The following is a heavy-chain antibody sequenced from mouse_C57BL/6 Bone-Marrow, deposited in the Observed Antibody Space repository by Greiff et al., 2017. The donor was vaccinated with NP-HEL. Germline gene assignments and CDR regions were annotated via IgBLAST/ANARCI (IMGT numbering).Heavy chain of an antibody. V-gene: IGHV1-64*01. Sequence: QVQLQQPGAELVKPGASVKLSCKASGYTFTSYWMHWVKQRPGQGLEWIGMIHPNSGSTNYNEKFKSKATLTVDKSSSTAYMQLSSLTSEDSAVYYCARTLVRWILLFDYWGQGTTLTVSS. CDR1: GYTFTSYW. D-gene: IGHD2-3*01. CDR2: IHPNSGST. CDR3: ARTLVRWILLFDY. J-gene: IGHJ2*01.